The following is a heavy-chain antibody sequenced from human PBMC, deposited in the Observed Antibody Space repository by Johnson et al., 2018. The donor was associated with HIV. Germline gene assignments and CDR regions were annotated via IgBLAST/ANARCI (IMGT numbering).Heavy chain of an antibody. CDR2: ISFAGNKK. V-gene: IGHV3-30*03. CDR3: GRATHYYDSGVYRGDGFDI. CDR1: GFSFNNFG. D-gene: IGHD3-22*01. Sequence: QVQLVESGGGVVQPGRSLRLSCAASGFSFNNFGFHWVRQAPGKGLEWVAAISFAGNKKHYADSVKGRFTISRDNAKNSLYLQMNSLRAEDTALYYCGRATHYYDSGVYRGDGFDIWGQGTMVIVSS. J-gene: IGHJ3*02.